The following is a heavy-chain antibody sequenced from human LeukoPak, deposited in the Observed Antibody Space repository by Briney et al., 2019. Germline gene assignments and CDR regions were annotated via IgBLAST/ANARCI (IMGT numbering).Heavy chain of an antibody. J-gene: IGHJ6*03. D-gene: IGHD3-10*01. CDR2: MNPNSGNT. Sequence: ASVKVSCTASGYTFTSYDINWVRQATGQGLEWMGWMNPNSGNTGYAQKFQGRVTMTRNTSISTAYMELSSLRSEDTAVYYCARVGSGSYFPNYYYYYMDVWGKGTTVTISS. CDR3: ARVGSGSYFPNYYYYYMDV. CDR1: GYTFTSYD. V-gene: IGHV1-8*01.